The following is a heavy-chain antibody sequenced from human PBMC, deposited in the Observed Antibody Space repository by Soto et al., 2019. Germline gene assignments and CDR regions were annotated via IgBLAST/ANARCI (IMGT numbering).Heavy chain of an antibody. D-gene: IGHD3-22*01. J-gene: IGHJ5*02. Sequence: ASVKVSCKASGYTFTSYGISWVRQAPGQGLEWMGWISAYNGNTNYAQKHQGRVTMTTDTSTSTAYMELRSLRSDDTAVYFCARDNYDSSGSRWFDPWGQGTLVTVSS. CDR1: GYTFTSYG. CDR3: ARDNYDSSGSRWFDP. CDR2: ISAYNGNT. V-gene: IGHV1-18*01.